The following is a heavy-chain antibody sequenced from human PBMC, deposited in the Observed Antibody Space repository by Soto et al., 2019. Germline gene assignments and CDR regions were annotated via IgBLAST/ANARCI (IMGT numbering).Heavy chain of an antibody. CDR2: ISSSGSTI. J-gene: IGHJ3*02. Sequence: QVQLVESGGGLVKPGGSLRLSCAASGFTFSDYYMSLIRQAPGKGLEWVSYISSSGSTIYYADYVKGRFTISRDNAKNSQYLQMNSLRAEDTDVYYCLFRGATNKGHAFDIWGQGTMVTVSS. V-gene: IGHV3-11*01. D-gene: IGHD1-26*01. CDR3: LFRGATNKGHAFDI. CDR1: GFTFSDYY.